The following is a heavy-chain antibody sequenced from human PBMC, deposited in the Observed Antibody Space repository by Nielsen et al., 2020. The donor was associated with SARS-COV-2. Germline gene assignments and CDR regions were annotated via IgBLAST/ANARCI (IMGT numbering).Heavy chain of an antibody. D-gene: IGHD6-13*01. CDR2: IYYSGST. V-gene: IGHV4-59*08. J-gene: IGHJ5*02. CDR3: ARHYSSSWIQRFDP. Sequence: RQAPGKGLEWIGYIYYSGSTNYNPSLKSRVTISVDTSKNQFSLKLSSVTAADTAVYYCARHYSSSWIQRFDPWGQGTLVTVSS.